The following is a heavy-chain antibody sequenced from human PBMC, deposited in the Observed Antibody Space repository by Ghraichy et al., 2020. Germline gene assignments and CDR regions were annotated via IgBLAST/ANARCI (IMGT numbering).Heavy chain of an antibody. D-gene: IGHD3-16*01. V-gene: IGHV3-9*01. Sequence: GGSLRLSCAASGFTFVDYAMHWVRQVPGKGLEWVSSINWDSDRIAYADSVKGRFTVSRDNAKKTIHLQMTSLRVDDTALYFCAKVAQSNNYDDYYQPYFDFWGRGTLVTVSS. CDR1: GFTFVDYA. CDR3: AKVAQSNNYDDYYQPYFDF. CDR2: INWDSDRI. J-gene: IGHJ4*02.